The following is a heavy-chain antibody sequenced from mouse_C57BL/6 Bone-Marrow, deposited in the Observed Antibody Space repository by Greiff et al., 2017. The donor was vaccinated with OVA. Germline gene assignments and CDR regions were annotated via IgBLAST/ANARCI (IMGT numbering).Heavy chain of an antibody. CDR3: ARAYYYGISFDY. D-gene: IGHD1-1*01. J-gene: IGHJ2*01. V-gene: IGHV5-4*03. Sequence: EVMLVESGGGLVKPGGSLKLSCAASGFTFSSYAMSWVRQTPEKRLEWVATISDGGSYTYYPDNVKGRFTISRDNAKNNLYLQMSHLKSEDTAMYYCARAYYYGISFDYWGQGTTLTVSS. CDR2: ISDGGSYT. CDR1: GFTFSSYA.